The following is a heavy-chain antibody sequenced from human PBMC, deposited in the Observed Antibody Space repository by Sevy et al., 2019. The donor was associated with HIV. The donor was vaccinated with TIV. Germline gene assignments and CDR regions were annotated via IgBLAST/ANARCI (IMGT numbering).Heavy chain of an antibody. CDR3: ARDRVGGGDFWRGYRYYFDY. D-gene: IGHD3-3*01. V-gene: IGHV4-38-2*02. CDR2: IYHIGST. Sequence: AENLSLTRTVSGYSISSGYYWGWIRQPPGKGLEWIGSIYHIGSTYYNPSLKSRVTISVYTSKNQFSLKLSSVTAADTDVHYCARDRVGGGDFWRGYRYYFDYWGQGTLVAVSS. J-gene: IGHJ4*02. CDR1: GYSISSGYY.